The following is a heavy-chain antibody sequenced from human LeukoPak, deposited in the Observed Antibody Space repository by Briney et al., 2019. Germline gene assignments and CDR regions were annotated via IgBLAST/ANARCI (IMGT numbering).Heavy chain of an antibody. D-gene: IGHD6-13*01. J-gene: IGHJ6*04. Sequence: ASVKVSCKASGYTFTSYAMHWVRQAPGQRLEWMGWVNAGNGNTKYSQKFQGRVTITRDTSASTAYMELSSLRSEDTAVYYCARKEQLVQGWAGYYYGLDVWRKGNTLRVS. CDR3: ARKEQLVQGWAGYYYGLDV. V-gene: IGHV1-3*01. CDR2: VNAGNGNT. CDR1: GYTFTSYA.